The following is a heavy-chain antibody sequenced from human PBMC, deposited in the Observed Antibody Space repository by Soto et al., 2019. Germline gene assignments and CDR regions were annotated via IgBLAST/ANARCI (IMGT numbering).Heavy chain of an antibody. CDR2: IIPIFGTA. V-gene: IGHV1-69*13. Sequence: GASVKVSCKASGGTFSSYAISWVRQAPGQGLEWMGGIIPIFGTANYAQKFQGRVTITADESTSTAYMELSSLRSEDTAVYFCAKRLAVAGTVENWGQGSLVTVSS. D-gene: IGHD6-19*01. J-gene: IGHJ4*02. CDR1: GGTFSSYA. CDR3: AKRLAVAGTVEN.